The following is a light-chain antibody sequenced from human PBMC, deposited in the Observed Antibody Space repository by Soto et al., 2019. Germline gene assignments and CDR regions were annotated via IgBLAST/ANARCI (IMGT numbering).Light chain of an antibody. J-gene: IGKJ1*01. CDR1: QNVANY. V-gene: IGKV3-20*01. CDR3: QQYGASPRT. Sequence: LPPFPATLSLPLGDSAHLSCRASQNVANYIDWYQQKPGQAPRLLIHDASSRATGISDRFTGSGSGTDFTLTITTLEPEDFAIYYCQQYGASPRTFGLGTKVDIK. CDR2: DAS.